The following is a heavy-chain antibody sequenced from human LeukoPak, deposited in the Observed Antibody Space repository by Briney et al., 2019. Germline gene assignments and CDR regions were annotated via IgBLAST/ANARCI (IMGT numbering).Heavy chain of an antibody. CDR2: IYPRDGST. J-gene: IGHJ4*02. CDR1: GYTFTSNY. Sequence: ASVKVSCKASGYTFTSNYIHWVRQAPGQGLERMGMIYPRDGSTSYAQKFQGRVTVTRDTSTSTVHMELSGLRSEDTAVYYCARDQEGFDYWGQGILVTVSS. V-gene: IGHV1-46*01. CDR3: ARDQEGFDY.